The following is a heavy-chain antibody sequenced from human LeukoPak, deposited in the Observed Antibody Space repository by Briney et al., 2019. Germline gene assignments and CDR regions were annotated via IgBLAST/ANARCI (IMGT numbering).Heavy chain of an antibody. Sequence: ASVKVSCKASGYTFTSYYMHWVRQAPGQGLEWMGIINPSGGSTSYAQKFQGRVTMTRDMSTSTVYMELSRLRSDDTAVYYCATSYYYDRSGYSGAFDIWGQGTMVTVSS. CDR2: INPSGGST. CDR1: GYTFTSYY. CDR3: ATSYYYDRSGYSGAFDI. V-gene: IGHV1-46*03. J-gene: IGHJ3*02. D-gene: IGHD3-22*01.